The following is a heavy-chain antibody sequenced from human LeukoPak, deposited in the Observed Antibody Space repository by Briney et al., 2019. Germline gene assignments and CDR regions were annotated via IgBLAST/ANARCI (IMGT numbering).Heavy chain of an antibody. D-gene: IGHD2-21*01. CDR2: INAGNGNT. V-gene: IGHV1-3*01. Sequence: ASVKVSCKASGYTLTSYAMHWVRQAPGQRLEWMGWINAGNGNTKYSQKFQGRVTITRDTSASTAYMELNSLRSEDTAVYYCARDRIRYYMNWFDPWGQGTLVTVSS. CDR3: ARDRIRYYMNWFDP. J-gene: IGHJ5*02. CDR1: GYTLTSYA.